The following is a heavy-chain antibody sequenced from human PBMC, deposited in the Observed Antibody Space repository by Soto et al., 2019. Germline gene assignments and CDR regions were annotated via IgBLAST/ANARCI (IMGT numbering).Heavy chain of an antibody. V-gene: IGHV4-34*01. Sequence: SDTLSLTCAVYGGSFSGYYWSWIRQPPGKGMEWIGEITHSGSTNYNPSLKSRVTISVDTTKNLFSLNLTSVTAADTAVYYCPRALDILESAITWFDPWGQGTLVPVSS. J-gene: IGHJ5*02. D-gene: IGHD2-21*01. CDR2: ITHSGST. CDR1: GGSFSGYY. CDR3: PRALDILESAITWFDP.